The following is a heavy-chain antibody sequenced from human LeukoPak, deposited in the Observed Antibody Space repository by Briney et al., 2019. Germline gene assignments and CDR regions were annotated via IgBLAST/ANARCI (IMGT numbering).Heavy chain of an antibody. CDR2: ISYDGSNK. CDR1: GFTFSNYG. D-gene: IGHD3-22*01. Sequence: PGRSLRLSCAASGFTFSNYGMHWVRQAPGKGLEWVAVISYDGSNKYYADSVKGRFTISRDNSKNTLHLQMNSLRAEDTAGYYCAKDRLLLMDVWGQGTTVTVSS. J-gene: IGHJ6*02. CDR3: AKDRLLLMDV. V-gene: IGHV3-30*18.